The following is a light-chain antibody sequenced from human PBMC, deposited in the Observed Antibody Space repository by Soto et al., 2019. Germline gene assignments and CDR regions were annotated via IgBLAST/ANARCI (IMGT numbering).Light chain of an antibody. CDR1: QSVSSW. CDR2: DAS. Sequence: EIEITKSPATLSVSPGERATLSRRASQSVSSWLAWYQQKPGKAPKLLIYDASSLESGVPSRFSGSGSGTDFTLTISSLQPEDFATYYCQQSYYTPLTFGGGTKVDIK. V-gene: IGKV1-5*01. J-gene: IGKJ4*01. CDR3: QQSYYTPLT.